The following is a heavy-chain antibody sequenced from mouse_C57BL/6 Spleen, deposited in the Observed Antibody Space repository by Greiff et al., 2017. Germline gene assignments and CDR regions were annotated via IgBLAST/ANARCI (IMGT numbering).Heavy chain of an antibody. CDR3: ATGTYAMDY. CDR2: ISNGGGST. D-gene: IGHD4-1*01. V-gene: IGHV5-12*01. Sequence: VQLKESGGGLVQPGGSLKLSCAASGFTFSDYYMYWVRQTPEKRLEWVAYISNGGGSTYYPDTVKGRFTISRDNAKNTLYLQMSRLKSEDTAMYYCATGTYAMDYWGQGTSVTVSS. J-gene: IGHJ4*01. CDR1: GFTFSDYY.